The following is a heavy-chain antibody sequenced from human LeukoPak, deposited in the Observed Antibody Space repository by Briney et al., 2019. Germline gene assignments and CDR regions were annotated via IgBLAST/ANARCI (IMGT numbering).Heavy chain of an antibody. CDR3: AKDTGYDWGTHPFDY. V-gene: IGHV3-9*03. CDR2: ISWNSGSI. D-gene: IGHD5-12*01. CDR1: GFTYDDYA. J-gene: IGHJ4*02. Sequence: GRPLRLSCAASGFTYDDYAMHWVRQAPGKGLEWVSGISWNSGSIGYADSVKGRFTIYRDNAKNSLYLQMNSLRPEDMALYYCAKDTGYDWGTHPFDYWGQGTLVTVSS.